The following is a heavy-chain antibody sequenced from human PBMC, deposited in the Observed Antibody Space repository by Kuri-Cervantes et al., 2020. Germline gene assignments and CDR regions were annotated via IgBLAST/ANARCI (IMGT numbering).Heavy chain of an antibody. CDR1: GGSFTYYY. J-gene: IGHJ6*03. CDR3: ARLNSYYYYMDV. CDR2: INHSGST. Sequence: SQTLSLTCAVYGGSFTYYYWTWIRQPPGKGLEWIGEINHSGSTNYNPSLKSRVTISVDTSKNQFSLKLSSVTAADTAVYYCARLNSYYYYMDVWGKGTTVTVSS. V-gene: IGHV4-34*01.